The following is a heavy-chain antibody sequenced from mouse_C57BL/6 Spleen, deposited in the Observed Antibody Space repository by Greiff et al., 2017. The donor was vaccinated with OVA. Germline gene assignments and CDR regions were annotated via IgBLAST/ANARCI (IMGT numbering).Heavy chain of an antibody. Sequence: QVQLQQPGTELVKPGASVKLSCKASGYTFTSYWMHWVKQRPGQGLEWIGNINPSNGGTKYNEKFKSKATLTVDKASSTAYMQLSSLTSEDSAVYSWARVLYYYGSSYPYAMDYWGQGTSVTVSS. CDR2: INPSNGGT. V-gene: IGHV1-53*01. CDR3: ARVLYYYGSSYPYAMDY. J-gene: IGHJ4*01. CDR1: GYTFTSYW. D-gene: IGHD1-1*01.